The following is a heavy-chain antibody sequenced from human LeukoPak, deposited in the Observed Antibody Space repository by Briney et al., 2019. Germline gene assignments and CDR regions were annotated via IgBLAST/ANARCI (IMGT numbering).Heavy chain of an antibody. CDR1: GFTFSSYG. J-gene: IGHJ5*02. CDR2: ISYDGSNK. Sequence: GGSLRLSCAASGFTFSSYGMHWVRQAPGKGLEWVAVISYDGSNKYYADSVKGRFTISRDNSKNTLYLQMNSLRAEDTAVYYCAKDPLMVPYNWFDPWGQGTLVTVSS. V-gene: IGHV3-30*18. CDR3: AKDPLMVPYNWFDP. D-gene: IGHD2-8*01.